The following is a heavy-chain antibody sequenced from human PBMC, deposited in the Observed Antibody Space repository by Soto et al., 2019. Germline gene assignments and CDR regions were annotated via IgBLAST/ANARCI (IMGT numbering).Heavy chain of an antibody. J-gene: IGHJ5*02. CDR3: SRRATEGFAP. Sequence: SETLSLTCTVSGGSISSSSYFWAWIRRPPGKGLEWIGSIDFRGTTYTNPSLESRVTISVDTSKNHFSLKLDSVTAADTALYYCSRRATEGFAPWGRGSLVTSPQ. CDR1: GGSISSSSYF. CDR2: IDFRGTT. V-gene: IGHV4-39*02.